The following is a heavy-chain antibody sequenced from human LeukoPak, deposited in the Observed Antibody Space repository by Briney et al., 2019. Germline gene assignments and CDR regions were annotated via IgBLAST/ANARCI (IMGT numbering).Heavy chain of an antibody. D-gene: IGHD1-14*01. CDR3: AKGGSEYTNHYFGY. V-gene: IGHV3-23*01. CDR2: IKASGGST. J-gene: IGHJ4*02. CDR1: GFTFGSYA. Sequence: GVSLRLSCAASGFTFGSYAMSWVRQAPGKGLEWVSSIKASGGSTYYADSVKGRFTISRDNAKNTLYLQMNSLRAEATAVYYCAKGGSEYTNHYFGYWGQGTLVTVSS.